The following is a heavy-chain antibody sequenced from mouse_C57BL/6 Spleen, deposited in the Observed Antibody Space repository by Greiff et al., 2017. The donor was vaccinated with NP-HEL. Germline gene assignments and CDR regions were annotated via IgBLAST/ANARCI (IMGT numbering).Heavy chain of an antibody. D-gene: IGHD1-1*01. CDR3: TRVPPRYGKGYFDV. CDR2: ISSGGDYI. Sequence: EVKLVESGEGLVKPGGSLKPSCAASGFTFSSYAMSWVRQTPEKRLEWVAYISSGGDYIYDADTVKGRFTISRDNARNTLYLQMSSLKSEDTAMYYCTRVPPRYGKGYFDVWGTGTTVTVSS. J-gene: IGHJ1*03. CDR1: GFTFSSYA. V-gene: IGHV5-9-1*02.